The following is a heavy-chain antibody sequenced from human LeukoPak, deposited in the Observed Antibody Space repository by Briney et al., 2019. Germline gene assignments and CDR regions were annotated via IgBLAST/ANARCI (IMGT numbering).Heavy chain of an antibody. D-gene: IGHD3-22*01. J-gene: IGHJ4*02. V-gene: IGHV1-2*02. CDR1: GYTFTVYY. Sequence: ASVKVSCKASGYTFTVYYMHWVRQAPGQGLEWMGWINPNSGGTNYAQKFQGRVTMTRDTSISTAYMELSRLRSDDTAVYYCARNFHFDSSGYYHYWGQGTLVTVSS. CDR3: ARNFHFDSSGYYHY. CDR2: INPNSGGT.